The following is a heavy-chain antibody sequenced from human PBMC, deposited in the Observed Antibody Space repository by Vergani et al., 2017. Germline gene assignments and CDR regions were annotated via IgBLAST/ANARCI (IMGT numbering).Heavy chain of an antibody. CDR3: ARDRMGYCSGGSCYSFYYYYGMDV. CDR1: GGTFSSYA. CDR2: IIPILGTA. J-gene: IGHJ6*02. V-gene: IGHV1-69*11. D-gene: IGHD2-15*01. Sequence: QVQLVQSGAEVKKPGSSVKVSCKASGGTFSSYAISWVRQAPGQGLEWMGRIIPILGTANYAQKFQGRVTITADESTSTAYMELSSLRSEDTAVYYCARDRMGYCSGGSCYSFYYYYGMDVWGQGTTVTVSS.